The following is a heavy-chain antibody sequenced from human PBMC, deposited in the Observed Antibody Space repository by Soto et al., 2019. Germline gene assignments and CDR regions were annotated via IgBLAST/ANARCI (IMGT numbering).Heavy chain of an antibody. D-gene: IGHD3-3*01. V-gene: IGHV3-15*07. Sequence: GGSLRLSCAASGFTFSNAWMNWVRQAPGKGLEWVGRIKSKTDGGTTDYAAPVKGRFTISRDDSKTTLYLQMNSPKTEDTAVYYCTPDWGGSPYNWFDPWGQGTLVTVSS. CDR1: GFTFSNAW. CDR3: TPDWGGSPYNWFDP. CDR2: IKSKTDGGTT. J-gene: IGHJ5*02.